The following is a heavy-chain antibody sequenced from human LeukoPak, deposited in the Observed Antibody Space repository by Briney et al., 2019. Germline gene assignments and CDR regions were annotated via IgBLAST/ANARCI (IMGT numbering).Heavy chain of an antibody. D-gene: IGHD6-19*01. CDR1: GGSISSSSYY. CDR2: IYYSGST. J-gene: IGHJ4*02. Sequence: SETLSLTCNVSGGSISSSSYYWGWIRQPPGKGLEWIGSIYYSGSTYYNASLKSRGTISVDTSKNQFSLKLNSVTAADTAVYFCARQVVAVAGTGYFDYWGQGTLVTVSS. CDR3: ARQVVAVAGTGYFDY. V-gene: IGHV4-39*01.